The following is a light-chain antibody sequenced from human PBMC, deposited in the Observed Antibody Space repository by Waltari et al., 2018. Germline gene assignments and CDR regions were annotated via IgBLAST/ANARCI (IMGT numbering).Light chain of an antibody. CDR3: QQYYSTPEPT. V-gene: IGKV4-1*01. J-gene: IGKJ1*01. Sequence: DIVMTQSPDSLAVSLGERATINCKSSQSVLYSSNNKNYLAWYQQKPGQPPKLLIYWASTRESGVPDRFSGSGSWTDFTLTISSLQAEDVAVYYCQQYYSTPEPTFGQGTKVEIK. CDR1: QSVLYSSNNKNY. CDR2: WAS.